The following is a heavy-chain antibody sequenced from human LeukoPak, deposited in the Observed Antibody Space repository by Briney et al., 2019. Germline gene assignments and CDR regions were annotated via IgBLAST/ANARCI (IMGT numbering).Heavy chain of an antibody. CDR3: ATVVYSSSWSQFDY. Sequence: ASVKVSCKASGYTFTSYYMHWVRQAPGQGLEWMGIINPSGGSTTYAQKFQGRVTMTEDTSTDTAYMELSSLRSEDTAVYYCATVVYSSSWSQFDYWGQGTLVTVSS. CDR1: GYTFTSYY. J-gene: IGHJ4*02. D-gene: IGHD6-13*01. CDR2: INPSGGST. V-gene: IGHV1-46*01.